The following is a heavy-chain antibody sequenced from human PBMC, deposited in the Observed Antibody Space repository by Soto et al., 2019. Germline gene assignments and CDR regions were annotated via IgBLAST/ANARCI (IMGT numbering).Heavy chain of an antibody. Sequence: ASVKVSCKASGYKFINHYIHWVRQAPGVGLEWMGIINPNGGGTDYAQKFQGRVTMTTDTYASTVHMELSSLRSEDTAAYFCARDSSASATSYSFDYWGQGTLVTVSS. V-gene: IGHV1-46*01. CDR2: INPNGGGT. J-gene: IGHJ4*02. CDR3: ARDSSASATSYSFDY. D-gene: IGHD3-10*01. CDR1: GYKFINHY.